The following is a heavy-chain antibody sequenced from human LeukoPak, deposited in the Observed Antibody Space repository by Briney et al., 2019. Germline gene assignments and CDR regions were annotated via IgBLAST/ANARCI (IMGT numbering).Heavy chain of an antibody. CDR3: ARTPSRLYDSSGYYYYFDN. CDR2: IIPILGTA. V-gene: IGHV1-69*01. Sequence: ASVKVSCKASGGTFSSYAISWVRQAPGQGLEWMGGIIPILGTANYAQKFQGRVTITADESTSTAYMELSSLRSEDTAVYYCARTPSRLYDSSGYYYYFDNWGQGTLVTVSS. J-gene: IGHJ4*02. CDR1: GGTFSSYA. D-gene: IGHD3-22*01.